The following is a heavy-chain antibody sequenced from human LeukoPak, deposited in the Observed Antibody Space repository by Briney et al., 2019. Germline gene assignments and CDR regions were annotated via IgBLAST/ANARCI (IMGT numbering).Heavy chain of an antibody. V-gene: IGHV3-74*03. Sequence: PGGSLRLSCATTGFIFTSYWMNWVRQVPGKGLVWVSRSNTDGSITTYVGSVKGRFTISRDNAKNSLYLQMNSLRAEDTALYYCAKDLSGWYRYYFDYWGQGTLVTVSS. CDR2: SNTDGSIT. D-gene: IGHD6-19*01. CDR3: AKDLSGWYRYYFDY. J-gene: IGHJ4*02. CDR1: GFIFTSYW.